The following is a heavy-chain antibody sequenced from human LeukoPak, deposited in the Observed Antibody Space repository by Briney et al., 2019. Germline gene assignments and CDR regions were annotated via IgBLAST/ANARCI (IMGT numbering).Heavy chain of an antibody. D-gene: IGHD3-22*01. J-gene: IGHJ6*03. CDR2: IYYSGST. CDR3: ARAGSSGHPYYYYMDV. Sequence: SETLSLTCTVSGGSISSYYWSWIRQPPGKGLEWIGYIYYSGSTNYNPSLKSRVTISVDTSKNQFSLKLSSVTAADTAVYYCARAGSSGHPYYYYMDVWGKGTTVTVSS. CDR1: GGSISSYY. V-gene: IGHV4-59*01.